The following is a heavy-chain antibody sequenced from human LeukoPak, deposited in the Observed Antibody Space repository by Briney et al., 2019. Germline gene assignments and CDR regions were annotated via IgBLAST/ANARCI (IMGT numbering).Heavy chain of an antibody. CDR1: GFTFDDYT. CDR3: AKDIESIRGAGQSDVGY. J-gene: IGHJ4*02. V-gene: IGHV3-43*01. Sequence: GGSLRLSCAASGFTFDDYTMHWVRQAPGKGLEWVSLISWDGGSTYYADSVKGRFTISRDNSKNSLYLQMNSLRTEDTALYYCAKDIESIRGAGQSDVGYWGQGTLVTVSS. CDR2: ISWDGGST. D-gene: IGHD6-19*01.